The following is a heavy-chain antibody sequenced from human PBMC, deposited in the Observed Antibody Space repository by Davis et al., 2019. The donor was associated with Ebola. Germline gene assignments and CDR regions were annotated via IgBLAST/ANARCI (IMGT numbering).Heavy chain of an antibody. D-gene: IGHD2-2*01. Sequence: GGSLRLSCAASGFNVRSNYISWVRQAPGKGLEWISVSYTSCTTRCVDYADSVKGRFTVSRDNSKETLYLQVNSLRAEDTAVYYCAKDRCSSRRCQDFYYGMDVWGQGTTVTVSS. CDR3: AKDRCSSRRCQDFYYGMDV. CDR2: SYTSCTT. V-gene: IGHV3-66*01. CDR1: GFNVRSNY. J-gene: IGHJ6*02.